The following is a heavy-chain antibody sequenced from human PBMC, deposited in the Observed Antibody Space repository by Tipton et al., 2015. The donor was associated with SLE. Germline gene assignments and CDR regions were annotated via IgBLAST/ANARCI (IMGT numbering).Heavy chain of an antibody. CDR3: ARGYCSDGVCYGRGYFDY. V-gene: IGHV4-61*03. D-gene: IGHD2-8*01. J-gene: IGHJ4*01. CDR1: GDSFSSTAYY. CDR2: IYYSGST. Sequence: TLSLTCTVSGDSFSSTAYYWIWIRQPPGKGLEWIGYIYYSGSTYFNPSLRSRVTISVDTSKNRFSLKLSSVTAADTAVYYCARGYCSDGVCYGRGYFDYWGQGNLVTVSA.